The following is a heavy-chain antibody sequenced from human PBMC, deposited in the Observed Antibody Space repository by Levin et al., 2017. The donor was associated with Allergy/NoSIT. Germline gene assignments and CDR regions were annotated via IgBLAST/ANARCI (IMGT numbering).Heavy chain of an antibody. V-gene: IGHV3-74*01. CDR1: GFTFSGCW. D-gene: IGHD1-14*01. Sequence: GGSLRLSCTASGFTFSGCWMHWVRQVPGKGLVWVSRITPDGSGTNYADSVEGRFTMFRDNAKNTVYLQMNGLRDDDTAVYYCARVTRAQSGIDYWGQGTLVTVSS. CDR2: ITPDGSGT. CDR3: ARVTRAQSGIDY. J-gene: IGHJ4*02.